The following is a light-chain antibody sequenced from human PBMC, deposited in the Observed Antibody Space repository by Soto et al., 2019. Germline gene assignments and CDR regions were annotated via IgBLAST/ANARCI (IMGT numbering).Light chain of an antibody. V-gene: IGKV3-20*01. CDR3: QQYGNSLWT. CDR1: QSVSSNN. Sequence: EIVLTQSPDTLSLSPGERATLSCRASQSVSSNNLVWYQQKVGQAPRLLIYGASSRATGIPDRFSGSGSGTDFTLSISRLETEDFAVYYSQQYGNSLWTSGQGTKVEIK. J-gene: IGKJ1*01. CDR2: GAS.